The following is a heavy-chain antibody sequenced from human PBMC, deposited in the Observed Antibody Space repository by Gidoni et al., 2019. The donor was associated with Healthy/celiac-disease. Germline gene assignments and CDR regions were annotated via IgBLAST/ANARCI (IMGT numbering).Heavy chain of an antibody. CDR2: ISYDGSNK. J-gene: IGHJ5*02. CDR3: ARLTVVAATLTENWFDP. Sequence: QVQLVESGGGVVQPGRSLRLSCAASGFTFSSYGMHWVRQAPGKGLEWVAVISYDGSNKYYADSVKGRFTISRDNSKNTLYLQMNSLRAEDTAVYYCARLTVVAATLTENWFDPWGQGTLVTVSS. V-gene: IGHV3-30*03. D-gene: IGHD2-15*01. CDR1: GFTFSSYG.